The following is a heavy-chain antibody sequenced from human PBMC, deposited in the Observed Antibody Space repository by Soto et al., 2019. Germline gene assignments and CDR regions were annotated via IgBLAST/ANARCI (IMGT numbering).Heavy chain of an antibody. V-gene: IGHV2-5*01. D-gene: IGHD3-3*01. J-gene: IGHJ6*02. Sequence: FGPTLVNPTQTLTLTCTFSGFSLTARMGVVWIRQAPGKALEWLAVIYWNEDRRYNPALRTRLTLTKDTSRNQVFLTITNVDPLDTATYYCGQRRESFDYSGLDVWGQGTTVTVSS. CDR1: GFSLTARMG. CDR3: GQRRESFDYSGLDV. CDR2: IYWNEDR.